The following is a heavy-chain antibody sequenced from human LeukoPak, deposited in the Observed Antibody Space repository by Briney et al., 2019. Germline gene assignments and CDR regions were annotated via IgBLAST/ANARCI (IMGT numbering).Heavy chain of an antibody. J-gene: IGHJ4*02. Sequence: SETLSLTCAVYGGSFSGYYWSWIRQPPGKGLEWIGEINHSGSTNYNPSLKSRVTISVDTSKNQFSLKLSSVTAADTAVYYCARQDKNRITMVRGVITPRGYFDYWGQGTLVTVSS. V-gene: IGHV4-34*01. CDR3: ARQDKNRITMVRGVITPRGYFDY. D-gene: IGHD3-10*01. CDR1: GGSFSGYY. CDR2: INHSGST.